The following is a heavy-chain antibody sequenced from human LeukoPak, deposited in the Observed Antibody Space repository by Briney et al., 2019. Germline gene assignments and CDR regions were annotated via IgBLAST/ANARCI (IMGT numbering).Heavy chain of an antibody. CDR2: INHSGST. CDR1: GGSFSGYY. CDR3: ARARTYGATEDY. J-gene: IGHJ4*02. Sequence: SETLSLTCAVYGGSFSGYYWSWIRQPPGKRLEWIGEINHSGSTNYNPSLKSRVTISVDTSKNQFSLKLSSVTAADTAVYYCARARTYGATEDYWGQGTLVTVSS. D-gene: IGHD4-17*01. V-gene: IGHV4-34*01.